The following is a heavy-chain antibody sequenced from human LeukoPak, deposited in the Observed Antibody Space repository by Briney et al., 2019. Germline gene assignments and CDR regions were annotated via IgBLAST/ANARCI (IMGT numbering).Heavy chain of an antibody. CDR3: AREGLVPANY. CDR2: INTDGSSL. V-gene: IGHV3-74*01. J-gene: IGHJ4*02. Sequence: GGSLRLSCAASGFTFSNYWMHWVRQVPGEGLVWVSRINTDGSSLNYADSVKDRFNISRDNAKNTLYLHMSSLRAEDSAVYYCAREGLVPANYWGQGTLVTVSS. CDR1: GFTFSNYW. D-gene: IGHD2-2*01.